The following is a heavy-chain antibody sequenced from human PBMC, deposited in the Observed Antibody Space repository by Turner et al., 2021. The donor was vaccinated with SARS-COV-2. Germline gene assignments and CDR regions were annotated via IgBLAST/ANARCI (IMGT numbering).Heavy chain of an antibody. V-gene: IGHV4-39*01. CDR3: ARSNYDFWSGYYTFYFDY. Sequence: QLQLQESGPGLVKPSETLSLPCTVSGGSISSSRYYWGWIRQPPGKGLEWIGSIYYSGSTYYNPSLKSRVTISVDTSKNQFSLKLSSVTAADTAVYYCARSNYDFWSGYYTFYFDYWGQGTLVTVSS. CDR2: IYYSGST. D-gene: IGHD3-3*01. J-gene: IGHJ4*02. CDR1: GGSISSSRYY.